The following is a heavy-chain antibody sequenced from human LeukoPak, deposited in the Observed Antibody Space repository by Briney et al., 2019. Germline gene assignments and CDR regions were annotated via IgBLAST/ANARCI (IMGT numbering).Heavy chain of an antibody. V-gene: IGHV3-21*01. CDR3: AREGVVSVYRNLNH. J-gene: IGHJ4*02. CDR1: GFTFSRYS. D-gene: IGHD3-22*01. CDR2: ISISSNYI. Sequence: PGGSLRLSCAASGFTFSRYSMNWVRQAPGKGLEWVSSISISSNYIYYPDSLKGRFTISRDNAKNSLYLQMNSLSGDDTAVYFFAREGVVSVYRNLNHGGRGTLVRASS.